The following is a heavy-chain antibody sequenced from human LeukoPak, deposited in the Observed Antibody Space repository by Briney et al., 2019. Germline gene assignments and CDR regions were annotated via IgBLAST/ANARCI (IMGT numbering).Heavy chain of an antibody. CDR3: ASGSSGYYYESCYGY. CDR2: IKQDGSEE. V-gene: IGHV3-7*03. CDR1: GFTFSSYW. J-gene: IGHJ4*02. D-gene: IGHD3-22*01. Sequence: GGSLRLSCAASGFTFSSYWMSWVRQAPGKGLEWVANIKQDGSEEYYVDSVKGRFTISRDNAKNSLYLQMNSLRAEDTAVYYCASGSSGYYYESCYGYWGQGTLVTVSS.